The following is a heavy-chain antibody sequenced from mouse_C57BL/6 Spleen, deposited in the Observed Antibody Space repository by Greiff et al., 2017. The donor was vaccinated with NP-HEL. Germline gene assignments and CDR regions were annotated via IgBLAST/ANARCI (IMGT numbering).Heavy chain of an antibody. V-gene: IGHV1-31*01. CDR2: IYPYNGVS. J-gene: IGHJ1*03. CDR3: VASITTVVAHWYFDV. D-gene: IGHD1-1*01. Sequence: VQLKESGPELVKPGASVKISCKASGYSFTGYYMHWVKQSHGNILDWIGYIYPYNGVSSYNQKFKGKATLTVDKSSSTAYMELRSLTSEDSAVYYCVASITTVVAHWYFDVWGTGTTVTVSS. CDR1: GYSFTGYY.